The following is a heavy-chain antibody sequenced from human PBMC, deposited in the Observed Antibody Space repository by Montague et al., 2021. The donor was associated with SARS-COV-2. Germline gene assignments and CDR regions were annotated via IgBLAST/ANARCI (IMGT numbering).Heavy chain of an antibody. CDR2: INHSGSI. J-gene: IGHJ3*02. V-gene: IGHV4-34*01. CDR3: ARGFDI. Sequence: SETLSLTCAVYGGSFSGYYWSWIRQPPGKGLEWIGEINHSGSINYNPSLKSRVTISVDTSKNQFSLKPSSVTAADTAVYYCARGFDIWGQGTMVTVSS. CDR1: GGSFSGYY.